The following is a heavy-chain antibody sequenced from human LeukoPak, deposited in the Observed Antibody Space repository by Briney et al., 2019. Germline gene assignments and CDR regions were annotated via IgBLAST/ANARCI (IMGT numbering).Heavy chain of an antibody. CDR1: GYSFTRHW. D-gene: IGHD1-26*01. V-gene: IGHV5-51*01. J-gene: IGHJ3*02. Sequence: GESLKISCKGSGYSFTRHWIGWVRQMPGKGLEWMGIIYPGDSDTRYSPSFQGQVTISADKSISTAYLQWSSLKASDTAMYYCARHRLVGASSAAFDIWGQGTMVTVSS. CDR2: IYPGDSDT. CDR3: ARHRLVGASSAAFDI.